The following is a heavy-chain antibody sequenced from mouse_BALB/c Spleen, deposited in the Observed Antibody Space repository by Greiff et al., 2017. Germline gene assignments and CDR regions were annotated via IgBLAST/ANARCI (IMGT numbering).Heavy chain of an antibody. V-gene: IGHV14-3*02. CDR2: IDPANGNT. J-gene: IGHJ1*01. CDR3: ARMLPWYFDV. CDR1: GFNIKDTY. D-gene: IGHD2-12*01. Sequence: EVKLQESGAELVKPGASVKLSCTASGFNIKDTYMHWVKQRPEQGLEWIGRIDPANGNTKYDPKFQGKATITADTSSNTAYLQLSSLTSEDTAVYYCARMLPWYFDVWGAGTTVTVSS.